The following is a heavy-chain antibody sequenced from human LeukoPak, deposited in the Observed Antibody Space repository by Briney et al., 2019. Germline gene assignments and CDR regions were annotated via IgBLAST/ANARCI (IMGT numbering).Heavy chain of an antibody. CDR2: IYTSGST. D-gene: IGHD3-22*01. CDR3: ARGVSYYNSSRGAFDI. V-gene: IGHV4-4*07. Sequence: PSETLSLTCTVSGGSISSYYWSWIRQPAGKGLEWIGRIYTSGSTTYNPSLKSRVTMSVDTSKNQFSLKLSSVTAADTAVYYCARGVSYYNSSRGAFDIWGQGTMVTVSS. J-gene: IGHJ3*02. CDR1: GGSISSYY.